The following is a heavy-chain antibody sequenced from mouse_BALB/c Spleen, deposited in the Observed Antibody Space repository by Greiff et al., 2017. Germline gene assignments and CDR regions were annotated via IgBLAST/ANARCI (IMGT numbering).Heavy chain of an antibody. CDR2: INPYNDGT. CDR3: ARATGYWYFDV. V-gene: IGHV1-14*01. J-gene: IGHJ1*01. CDR1: GYTFTSYV. Sequence: VQLKESGPELVKPGASVKMSCKASGYTFTSYVMHWVKQKPGQGLEWIGYINPYNDGTKYNEKFKGKATLTSDKSSSTAYMELSSLTSEDSAVYYCARATGYWYFDVWGAGTTVTVSS.